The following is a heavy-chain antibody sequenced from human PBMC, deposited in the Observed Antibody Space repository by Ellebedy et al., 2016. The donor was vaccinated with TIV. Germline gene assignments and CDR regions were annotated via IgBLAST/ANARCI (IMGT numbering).Heavy chain of an antibody. V-gene: IGHV3-74*01. J-gene: IGHJ6*02. CDR1: GFTFSSYW. CDR3: AKKGGDYIYYGMDV. D-gene: IGHD4-17*01. CDR2: INSDWSST. Sequence: GESLKISXAASGFTFSSYWMQWVRQAPGKGLVWVSRINSDWSSTSYADSVKGRFTISRDNSKNTLYLQMNSLRAEDTAVYYCAKKGGDYIYYGMDVWGQGTTVTVSS.